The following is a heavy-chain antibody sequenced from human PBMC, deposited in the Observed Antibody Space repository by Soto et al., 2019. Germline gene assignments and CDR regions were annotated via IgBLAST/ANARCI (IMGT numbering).Heavy chain of an antibody. CDR1: GGSLSGYY. CDR3: ARGQEGVVATH. CDR2: IKDGGYT. V-gene: IGHV4-34*01. J-gene: IGHJ4*02. D-gene: IGHD5-12*01. Sequence: QVQLQQWGAGLLKPSETLSLNCAVNGGSLSGYYWSWIRQPPGKGLEWIGEIKDGGYTNYSPSLKSXXTXSXXTSNNQSSLRLNSVTAADTGVYYCARGQEGVVATHWDQGALVTVSS.